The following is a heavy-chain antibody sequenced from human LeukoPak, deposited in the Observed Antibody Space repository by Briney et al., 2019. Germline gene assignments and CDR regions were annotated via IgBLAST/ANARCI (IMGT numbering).Heavy chain of an antibody. CDR2: ISGSGGST. CDR1: GFTFNRYG. Sequence: PGGSLRLSCAASGFTFNRYGMTWVRQAPGKGLEWVSSISGSGGSTYYGHSAKGRFTISRDNSRNTLYLQMSSLRVDDTAVYYCAKGSLLGRPYYYMDVWGSGTTVTISS. V-gene: IGHV3-23*01. J-gene: IGHJ6*03. D-gene: IGHD6-6*01. CDR3: AKGSLLGRPYYYMDV.